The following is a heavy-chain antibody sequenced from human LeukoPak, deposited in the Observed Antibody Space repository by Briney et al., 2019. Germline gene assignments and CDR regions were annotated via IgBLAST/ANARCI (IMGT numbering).Heavy chain of an antibody. CDR2: INPSGVST. CDR3: ARDNSVEDTAWWFDP. CDR1: GYTFTSYY. D-gene: IGHD4-23*01. V-gene: IGHV1-46*01. J-gene: IGHJ5*02. Sequence: ASVKVSCKASGYTFTSYYMHWVRQAPGQGLEWMGIINPSGVSTSYAQKFQGRVTMTRDMSTSTVYMELSSLRSEDTAVYYCARDNSVEDTAWWFDPWGQGTLVTVSS.